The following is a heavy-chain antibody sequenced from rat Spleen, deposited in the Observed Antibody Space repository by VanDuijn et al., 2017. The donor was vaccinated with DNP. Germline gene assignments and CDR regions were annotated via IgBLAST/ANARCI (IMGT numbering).Heavy chain of an antibody. CDR1: GFTFSDYA. CDR2: ISYDGSRT. Sequence: EVQLVESGGGLVQPGRSLKLSCAASGFTFSDYAMAWVRQAPKKGLEWVATISYDGSRTYYRDSVKGRFTISRDNAKSTLYLQMDSLRSEDTATYYCARHLGYSDAMDAWGQGTSVTVSS. D-gene: IGHD1-11*01. J-gene: IGHJ4*01. CDR3: ARHLGYSDAMDA. V-gene: IGHV5-7*01.